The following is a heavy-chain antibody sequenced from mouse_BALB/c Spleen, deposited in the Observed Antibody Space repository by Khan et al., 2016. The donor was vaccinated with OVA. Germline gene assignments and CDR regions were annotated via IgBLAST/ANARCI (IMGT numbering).Heavy chain of an antibody. J-gene: IGHJ3*01. CDR3: TWEGVDGSSFDY. D-gene: IGHD2-3*01. V-gene: IGHV1-69*02. Sequence: QVQLQQPGTELVRPGASVKLSCKASGYTFTNYWINWVKQRPGQGLEWIGNIYPSDSYTNYNQKFKDKATLTVDKSSSTASMQLNSPTSEDSAVYYGTWEGVDGSSFDYWGQGTLVTVSA. CDR1: GYTFTNYW. CDR2: IYPSDSYT.